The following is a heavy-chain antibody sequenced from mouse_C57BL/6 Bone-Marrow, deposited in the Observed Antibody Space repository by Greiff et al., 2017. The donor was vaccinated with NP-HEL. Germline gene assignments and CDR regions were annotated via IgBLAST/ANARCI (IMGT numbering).Heavy chain of an antibody. Sequence: EVKLVASGGGLVQPGGSLKLSCAASGFTFSDYYLYWVRQTPEKRLAWVAYISNGGGSTYYPDTVKGRFTISRDNAKNTLYLQMSLLKSEDTAMYYCARRGLGRGNYFDYWGQGTTLTVSS. V-gene: IGHV5-12*01. CDR2: ISNGGGST. CDR3: ARRGLGRGNYFDY. D-gene: IGHD4-1*01. CDR1: GFTFSDYY. J-gene: IGHJ2*01.